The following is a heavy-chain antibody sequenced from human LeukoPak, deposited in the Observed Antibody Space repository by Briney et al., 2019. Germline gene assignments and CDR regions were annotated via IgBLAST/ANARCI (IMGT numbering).Heavy chain of an antibody. D-gene: IGHD2-15*01. V-gene: IGHV4-4*07. J-gene: IGHJ6*03. CDR3: ARGYCSGGSCYSRGYYYYMDV. CDR2: IYTSGST. CDR1: GGSISSYY. Sequence: PSETLSLTCTVSGGSISSYYWSWIRQPAGQGLEWIGRIYTSGSTNYNPSLKSRVTMSVDTSKNQFSLKLSSVTAADTAVYYCARGYCSGGSCYSRGYYYYMDVWGKGTTVTVSS.